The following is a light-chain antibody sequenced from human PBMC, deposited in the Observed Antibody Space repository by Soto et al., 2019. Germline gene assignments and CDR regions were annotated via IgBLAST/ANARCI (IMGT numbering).Light chain of an antibody. V-gene: IGLV2-14*03. CDR2: HVS. CDR1: SSDVGGNNY. J-gene: IGLJ2*01. Sequence: QSALTQPASVSGSPGQSITIPCTGTSSDVGGNNYVSWYQQYPGKAPKLIIYHVSDRPSGVSNRFSGSKSGSTASLTISGIQAEDEADYYCSSHVGTSTPHVAFGGGTKLTVL. CDR3: SSHVGTSTPHVA.